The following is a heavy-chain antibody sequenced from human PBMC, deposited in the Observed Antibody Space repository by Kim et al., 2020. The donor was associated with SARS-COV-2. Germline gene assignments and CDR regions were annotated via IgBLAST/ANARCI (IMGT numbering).Heavy chain of an antibody. V-gene: IGHV3-48*03. J-gene: IGHJ4*02. D-gene: IGHD1-26*01. CDR3: AGSQWELPGLDY. CDR2: ISSSGSTI. CDR1: GFTFSSYE. Sequence: GGSLRLSCAASGFTFSSYEMNWVRQAPGKGLERVSYISSSGSTIYYADSVKGRFTISRDNAKNSLYLQMNSLRAEDTAVYDCAGSQWELPGLDYWGQGTLVTVSS.